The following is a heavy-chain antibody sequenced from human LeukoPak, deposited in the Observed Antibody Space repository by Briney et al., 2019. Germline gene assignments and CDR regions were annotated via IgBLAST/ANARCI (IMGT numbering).Heavy chain of an antibody. CDR1: GFTFEDYA. CDR3: AKGTDYGDYAYFDY. V-gene: IGHV3-9*03. Sequence: GGSLRLSCAASGFTFEDYAMHWVRQAPGKGLEWVSGISWNSGSIGYADSVKGRFTISRDNAKNSPYLQMNRLRAEDMALYYCAKGTDYGDYAYFDYWAQGTLVTVSS. D-gene: IGHD4-17*01. J-gene: IGHJ4*02. CDR2: ISWNSGSI.